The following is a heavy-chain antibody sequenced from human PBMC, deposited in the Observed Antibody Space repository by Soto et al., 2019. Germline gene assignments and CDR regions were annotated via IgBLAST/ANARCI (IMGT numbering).Heavy chain of an antibody. J-gene: IGHJ4*02. Sequence: VQLMESGGTLVQPGGSLRLSCTASGFSVTSNYMTWVRQAPGKGLECVSVIYAGGNTYYADSVKGRFTISSGNSKNTLYLQMNNLRAEDTAVYYCARVTTFYDILTSSYALNYFDYWGQGTRVTVAS. D-gene: IGHD3-9*01. V-gene: IGHV3-53*01. CDR3: ARVTTFYDILTSSYALNYFDY. CDR2: IYAGGNT. CDR1: GFSVTSNY.